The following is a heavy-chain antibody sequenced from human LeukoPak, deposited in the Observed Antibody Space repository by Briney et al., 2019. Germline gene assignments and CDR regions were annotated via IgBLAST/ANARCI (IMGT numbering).Heavy chain of an antibody. CDR2: IYSDGST. V-gene: IGHV3-66*01. D-gene: IGHD2-15*01. Sequence: GGSLRLSCAASGFTVSSNYMSWIRQAPGKGLEWVSVIYSDGSTYYADSVKGRFTISRDNSKNTLYLQMNSLRAEDTAVYYCAKAGVVVAATDFDYWGQGTLVTVSS. CDR3: AKAGVVVAATDFDY. CDR1: GFTVSSNY. J-gene: IGHJ4*02.